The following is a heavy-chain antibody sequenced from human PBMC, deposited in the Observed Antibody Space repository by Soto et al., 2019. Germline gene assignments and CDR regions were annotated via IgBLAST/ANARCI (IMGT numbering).Heavy chain of an antibody. D-gene: IGHD1-7*01. Sequence: QVQLVQSGAEVKKPGSSVKVSCKASGGTFSSYTISWVRQAPGQGLEWMGRIIPILGIANYAQKFQGRVTITAEKSTRTAYMELSSLRFEDTAVYYCARDRPGTDYYYYMDVWGKGTTVTVCS. CDR3: ARDRPGTDYYYYMDV. V-gene: IGHV1-69*08. CDR1: GGTFSSYT. J-gene: IGHJ6*03. CDR2: IIPILGIA.